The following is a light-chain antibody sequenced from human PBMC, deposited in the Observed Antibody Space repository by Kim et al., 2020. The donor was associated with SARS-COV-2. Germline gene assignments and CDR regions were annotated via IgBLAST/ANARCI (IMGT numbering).Light chain of an antibody. CDR1: SLRSYY. CDR3: NSRDSRGNHVV. Sequence: SSELTQDPAVSVALGQTVRITCKGDSLRSYYASWYQQKPGQAPVLVIYGKNNRPSGIPDRFSGSSSGNTASLTITWAQAEDEADYYCNSRDSRGNHVVFG. J-gene: IGLJ2*01. CDR2: GKN. V-gene: IGLV3-19*01.